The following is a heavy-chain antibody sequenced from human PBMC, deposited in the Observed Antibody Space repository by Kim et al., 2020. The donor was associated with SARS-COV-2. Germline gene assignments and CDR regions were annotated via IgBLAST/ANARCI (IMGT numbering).Heavy chain of an antibody. CDR2: ISDRGNT. V-gene: IGHV4-59*13. Sequence: SETLSLTCTVSGASISAYYWTWVRQAPGKGLELIGYISDRGNTKYNPPLKSRVTISVDKSRNHFSLSLSSVTAADTAVYSCAKYRSGSSDFDFYGMDVWGRGTALTVSS. D-gene: IGHD3-10*01. CDR1: GASISAYY. J-gene: IGHJ6*02. CDR3: AKYRSGSSDFDFYGMDV.